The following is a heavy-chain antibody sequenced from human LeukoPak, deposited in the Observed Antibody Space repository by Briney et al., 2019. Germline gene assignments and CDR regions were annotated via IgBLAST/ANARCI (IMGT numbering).Heavy chain of an antibody. Sequence: KSSETLSLTCTVSGGSISSYYWSWIRQPAGKGLEWIGRIYTSGSTNYNPSLKSRVTISVDTSKNQFSLKLSSVTAADTAVYYCASHNEEYSSSVGFDYWGQGTLVTVSS. V-gene: IGHV4-4*07. D-gene: IGHD6-6*01. CDR1: GGSISSYY. CDR3: ASHNEEYSSSVGFDY. J-gene: IGHJ4*02. CDR2: IYTSGST.